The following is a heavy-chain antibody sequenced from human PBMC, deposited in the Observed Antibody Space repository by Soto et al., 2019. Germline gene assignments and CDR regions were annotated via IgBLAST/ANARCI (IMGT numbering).Heavy chain of an antibody. V-gene: IGHV3-30*18. J-gene: IGHJ4*02. CDR2: ISYDGSNK. CDR3: AKDQVRVVGAAAFDY. Sequence: QVQLVESGGGVVQPGRSLRLSCAASGFTFSSYGMHWVRQAPGKGLEWVAVISYDGSNKYYADSVKGRFTISRDNSKTTLYLQMNSLRAEDTAVYSCAKDQVRVVGAAAFDYWGKGTLVTVSS. D-gene: IGHD2-15*01. CDR1: GFTFSSYG.